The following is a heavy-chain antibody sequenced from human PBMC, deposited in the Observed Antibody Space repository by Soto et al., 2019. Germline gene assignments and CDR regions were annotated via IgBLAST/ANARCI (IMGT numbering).Heavy chain of an antibody. CDR2: IIPIFGTA. CDR1: GGTFSSYA. D-gene: IGHD1-26*01. CDR3: ARDLGVVGVTAPLYGMDV. J-gene: IGHJ6*02. V-gene: IGHV1-69*13. Sequence: SVKVSCKASGGTFSSYAISWVRQAPGQGLEWMVGIIPIFGTANYAQKFQGRVTITADESTSTAYMELSSLRSEDTAVYYCARDLGVVGVTAPLYGMDVWGQGTTVTVSS.